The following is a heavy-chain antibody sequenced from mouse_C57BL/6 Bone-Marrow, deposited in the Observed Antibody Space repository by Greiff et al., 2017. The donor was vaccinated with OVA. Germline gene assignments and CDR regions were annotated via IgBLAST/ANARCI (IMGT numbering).Heavy chain of an antibody. CDR1: GYTFTSYW. CDR2: IDPSDSYT. Sequence: VQLQQPGAELVRPGTSVKLSCKASGYTFTSYWMHWVKQRPGQGLEWIGVIDPSDSYTNYNQKFKGKATLTVDTSSSTAYMQLSSLTSEDSAVYYCAREKGLRTYYAMDYWGQGTSVTVSS. CDR3: AREKGLRTYYAMDY. V-gene: IGHV1-59*01. D-gene: IGHD2-4*01. J-gene: IGHJ4*01.